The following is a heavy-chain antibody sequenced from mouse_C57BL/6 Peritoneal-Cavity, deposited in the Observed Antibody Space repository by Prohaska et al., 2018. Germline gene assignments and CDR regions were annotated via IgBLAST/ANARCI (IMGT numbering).Heavy chain of an antibody. CDR3: AGERTGYCYFDV. CDR2: ITHSGET. J-gene: IGHJ1*03. V-gene: IGHV12-3*01. D-gene: IGHD4-1*01. CDR1: GFPITSGYY. Sequence: QMQLQESGPGLVKPSQSLFLTCSITGFPITSGYYWIWIRQSPGKHLEWMWYITHSGETLYNPSLHSPISITRKTSKNHFFLQLNSVSTEDTAMYYSAGERTGYCYFDVWGTETTVSVSS.